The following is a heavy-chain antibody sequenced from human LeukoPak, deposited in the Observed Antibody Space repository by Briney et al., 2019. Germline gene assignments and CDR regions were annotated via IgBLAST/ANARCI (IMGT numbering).Heavy chain of an antibody. Sequence: PGGSLRLSCAASGFTFSSYSMNWVRQAPGKGLEWVSSISSSSSYIYYADSVKGRFTISRDNAKNSLYLQMNSLRAEDTAVYYCARDWTYYYDSSGYPADYYYYGMDVWGQGTTVTVSS. CDR2: ISSSSSYI. CDR3: ARDWTYYYDSSGYPADYYYYGMDV. J-gene: IGHJ6*02. V-gene: IGHV3-21*01. CDR1: GFTFSSYS. D-gene: IGHD3-22*01.